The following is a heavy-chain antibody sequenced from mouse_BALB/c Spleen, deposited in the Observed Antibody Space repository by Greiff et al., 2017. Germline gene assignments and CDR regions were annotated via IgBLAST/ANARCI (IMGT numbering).Heavy chain of an antibody. V-gene: IGHV5-6-5*01. CDR2: ISSGGST. CDR1: GFTFSSYA. J-gene: IGHJ2*01. CDR3: ARPIYDGYHYFDY. D-gene: IGHD2-3*01. Sequence: EVQVVESGGGLVQPGGSLKLSCAASGFTFSSYAMSWVRQTPEKRLEWVASISSGGSTYYPDSVKGRFTISRDNARNILYLQMSSLRSEDTAMYYCARPIYDGYHYFDYWGQGTTLTVSS.